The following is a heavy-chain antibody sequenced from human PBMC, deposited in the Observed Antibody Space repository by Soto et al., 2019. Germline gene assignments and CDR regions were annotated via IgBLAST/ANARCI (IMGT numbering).Heavy chain of an antibody. CDR3: ARQIYDSDTGPNFQYYFDS. CDR2: IDPSDSQT. V-gene: IGHV5-10-1*01. D-gene: IGHD3-22*01. CDR1: GYSFAGYW. J-gene: IGHJ4*02. Sequence: GESLKISCKGSGYSFAGYWITWVRQKPGKGLEWMGRIDPSDSQTYYSPSFRGHVTISATKSITTVFLQWSSLRASGTAMYYCARQIYDSDTGPNFQYYFDSWGQGTPVTVSS.